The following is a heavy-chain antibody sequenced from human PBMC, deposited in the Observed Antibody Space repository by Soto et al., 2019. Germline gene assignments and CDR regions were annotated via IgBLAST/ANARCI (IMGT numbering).Heavy chain of an antibody. CDR1: GGSFSGYY. CDR2: INHRGST. J-gene: IGHJ6*02. V-gene: IGHV4-34*01. CDR3: GRSVPRYYYYYYGMDV. Sequence: QVQLQQWGAGLLKPSETLSLTCAVYGGSFSGYYWSWIRQPPGKGQEWIGEINHRGSTNYNPSLKRRVTISVDTSKNQFSLKLSSVTAADTAVYYCGRSVPRYYYYYYGMDVWGQGTTVTVSS.